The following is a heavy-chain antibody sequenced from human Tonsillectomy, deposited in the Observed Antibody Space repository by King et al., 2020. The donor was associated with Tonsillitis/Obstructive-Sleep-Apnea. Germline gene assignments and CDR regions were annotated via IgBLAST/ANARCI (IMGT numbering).Heavy chain of an antibody. J-gene: IGHJ5*02. CDR2: INSDGSST. Sequence: VQLVESGGGLVQPGGSLRLSCAASGFTFSSYWMHWVRQAPGKGLVWVSRINSDGSSTSYADSVKGRFTISRDKAQNRLYMQMNSLRAEDTAVYYCARLTRLELLLYGWFDPWGQGTLVTVSS. D-gene: IGHD3-3*01. CDR1: GFTFSSYW. CDR3: ARLTRLELLLYGWFDP. V-gene: IGHV3-74*02.